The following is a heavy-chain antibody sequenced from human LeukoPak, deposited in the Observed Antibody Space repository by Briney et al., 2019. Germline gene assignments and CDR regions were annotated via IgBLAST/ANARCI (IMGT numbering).Heavy chain of an antibody. CDR2: IGTGGDT. V-gene: IGHV3-13*01. CDR1: GFTFSSYD. Sequence: GGSLRLSCAASGFTFSSYDMHWVRQATGKGLEWVSAIGTGGDTYYPGSVKGRFTISRENAKNSLYLQMNSLRAGDTAVYYCAPFRGLTGYFDYWGQGTLVTVSS. D-gene: IGHD3-16*01. CDR3: APFRGLTGYFDY. J-gene: IGHJ4*02.